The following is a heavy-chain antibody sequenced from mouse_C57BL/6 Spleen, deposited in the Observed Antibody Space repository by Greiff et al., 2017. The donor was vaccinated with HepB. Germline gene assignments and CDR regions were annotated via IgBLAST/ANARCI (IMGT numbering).Heavy chain of an antibody. J-gene: IGHJ4*01. CDR2: IYPRSGNT. D-gene: IGHD2-4*01. V-gene: IGHV1-81*01. Sequence: VQLQQSGAELARPGASVKLSCKASGYTFTSYGISWVKQRTGQGLEWIGEIYPRSGNTYYNEKFKGKATLTADKSSSTAYMELRSLTSEDSAVYFCARWWPYDYDGDYAMDYWGQGTSVTVSS. CDR1: GYTFTSYG. CDR3: ARWWPYDYDGDYAMDY.